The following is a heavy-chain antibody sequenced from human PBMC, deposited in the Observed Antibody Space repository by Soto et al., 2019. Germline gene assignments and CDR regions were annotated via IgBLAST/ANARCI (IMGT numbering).Heavy chain of an antibody. V-gene: IGHV1-18*04. Sequence: ASVKVACKASGYTFTSYGISWVRQAPGQGLEWMGWVSAYNGNTNYAQKLQGRVTMTTDTSTSTAYMELRSLRSDDTAVYYCAREGELRGYFDYWGQGTLVTVSS. CDR2: VSAYNGNT. CDR1: GYTFTSYG. D-gene: IGHD1-26*01. J-gene: IGHJ4*02. CDR3: AREGELRGYFDY.